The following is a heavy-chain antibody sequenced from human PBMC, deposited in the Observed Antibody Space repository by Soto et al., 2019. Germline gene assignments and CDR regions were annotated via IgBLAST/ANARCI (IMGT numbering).Heavy chain of an antibody. CDR3: ARQMTTVSNFDY. D-gene: IGHD4-17*01. CDR1: GYSFTSYW. CDR2: IDPSDSYT. J-gene: IGHJ4*02. V-gene: IGHV5-10-1*01. Sequence: GESLKISCKGSGYSFTSYWISWVRQMPGKGLEWMGRIDPSDSYTNYSPSFQGHVTISADKSISTAYLQWSSLKASDTAMYYCARQMTTVSNFDYWGQGTLVTVSS.